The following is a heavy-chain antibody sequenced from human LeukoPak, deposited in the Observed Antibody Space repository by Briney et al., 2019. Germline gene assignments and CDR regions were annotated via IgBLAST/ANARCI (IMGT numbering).Heavy chain of an antibody. Sequence: PSETLSLTCAVYGGAFSGYYWSWIRHPPGKGLEWIGEINHSGRTNYKTSLKSRVTISVDTSKNHFSLKLSSVTAADTAVYYCARRGGLWFGELSFDYWGQGTLVTVSS. CDR2: INHSGRT. CDR3: ARRGGLWFGELSFDY. J-gene: IGHJ4*02. D-gene: IGHD3-10*01. V-gene: IGHV4-34*01. CDR1: GGAFSGYY.